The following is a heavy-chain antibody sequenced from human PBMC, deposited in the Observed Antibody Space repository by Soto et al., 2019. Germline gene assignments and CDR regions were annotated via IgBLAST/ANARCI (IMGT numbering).Heavy chain of an antibody. CDR1: GFTFTSSA. CDR3: AAEVYGDYVLDP. Sequence: ASVKVSCKASGFTFTSSAVQWVRQARGQRLEWIGWIVVGSGNTNYAQKFQERVTITRDMSTSTAYMELSSLRSEDTAVYYCAAEVYGDYVLDPWGQGTLVTVSS. J-gene: IGHJ5*02. CDR2: IVVGSGNT. D-gene: IGHD4-17*01. V-gene: IGHV1-58*01.